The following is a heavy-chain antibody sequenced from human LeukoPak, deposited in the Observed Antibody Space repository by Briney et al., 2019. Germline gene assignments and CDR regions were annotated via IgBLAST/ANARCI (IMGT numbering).Heavy chain of an antibody. CDR1: GGTFSSYA. Sequence: GASVKVSCKASGGTFSSYAISWVRQAPGQGLEWMGGIIPIFGTANYAQKFQGRVTITADESTSTAYMELSSLRSEDTAVNYCARVRRGGYSYGETWYYFDYWGQGTLVTVFS. CDR3: ARVRRGGYSYGETWYYFDY. CDR2: IIPIFGTA. V-gene: IGHV1-69*13. J-gene: IGHJ4*02. D-gene: IGHD5-18*01.